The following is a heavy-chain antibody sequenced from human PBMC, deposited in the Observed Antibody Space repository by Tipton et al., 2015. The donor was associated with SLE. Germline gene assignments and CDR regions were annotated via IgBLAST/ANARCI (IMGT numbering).Heavy chain of an antibody. J-gene: IGHJ4*02. CDR1: GGSITSSHDY. CDR3: ARRRGSSWYEDYFDY. D-gene: IGHD6-13*01. Sequence: TLSLTCTVSGGSITSSHDYWGWIRQPPGKGLEWVGSIHHSGSAYDNPSLKSRVTMSVDTSKNQFSLKLSSVTAADTAVYYCARRRGSSWYEDYFDYWGQGTLVTVSS. V-gene: IGHV4-39*07. CDR2: IHHSGSA.